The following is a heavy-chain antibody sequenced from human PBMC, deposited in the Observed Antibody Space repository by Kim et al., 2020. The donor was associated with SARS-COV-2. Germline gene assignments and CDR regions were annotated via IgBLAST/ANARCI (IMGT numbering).Heavy chain of an antibody. CDR2: ISYDTSRK. V-gene: IGHV3-30*18. CDR3: VKEQPEYSYGFY. CDR1: GFSFSDYG. D-gene: IGHD6-6*01. Sequence: GGSLRLSCAGSGFSFSDYGTHWVRQAPGKGLEWVTFISYDTSRKYYSDPVKGRFTISRDDSRNMLFLQMNSLRPEDTAVYYCVKEQPEYSYGFYWGQGTLVTVSS. J-gene: IGHJ4*02.